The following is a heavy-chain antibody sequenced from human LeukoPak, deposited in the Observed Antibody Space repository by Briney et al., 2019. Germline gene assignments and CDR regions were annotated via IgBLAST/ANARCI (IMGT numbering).Heavy chain of an antibody. J-gene: IGHJ6*02. CDR1: GGTFSSYA. V-gene: IGHV1-69*04. Sequence: SVKVSGKASGGTFSSYAISWVRQAPGQGREWRGRIIPILGIANYAQKFQGRVTITADKSTSTAYMELSSLRSEDTAVYYCARGLHGYCSGGSCLYGMDVWGQGTTVTVSS. D-gene: IGHD2-15*01. CDR3: ARGLHGYCSGGSCLYGMDV. CDR2: IIPILGIA.